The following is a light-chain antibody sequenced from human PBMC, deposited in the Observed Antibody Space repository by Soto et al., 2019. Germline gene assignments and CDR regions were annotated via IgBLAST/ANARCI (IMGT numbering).Light chain of an antibody. CDR3: QQRSNWLPYT. Sequence: EIVLTQSPATLSLSPGERATLSCRASQSVSSYLAWYQQKPGQAPRLLIYDASNRATGIPARFSGSGSGTDFTLPISSLEPEDFAVSYCQQRSNWLPYTFGQGTKLEIK. V-gene: IGKV3-11*01. CDR2: DAS. CDR1: QSVSSY. J-gene: IGKJ2*01.